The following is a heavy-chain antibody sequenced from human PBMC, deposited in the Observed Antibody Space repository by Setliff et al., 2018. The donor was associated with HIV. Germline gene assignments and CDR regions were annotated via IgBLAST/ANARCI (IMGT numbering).Heavy chain of an antibody. CDR2: IHFSGST. V-gene: IGHV4-39*01. Sequence: PSETLSLTCTVSGASVNTNNYYWGWIRQPPGKGLEWIGNIHFSGSTYYSPSLGSRVTIYVGTSKRQFFLSLSSVTAADTAVYFCARPSLGIGGGALFDYWGQGILVTVSS. J-gene: IGHJ4*02. D-gene: IGHD7-27*01. CDR1: GASVNTNNYY. CDR3: ARPSLGIGGGALFDY.